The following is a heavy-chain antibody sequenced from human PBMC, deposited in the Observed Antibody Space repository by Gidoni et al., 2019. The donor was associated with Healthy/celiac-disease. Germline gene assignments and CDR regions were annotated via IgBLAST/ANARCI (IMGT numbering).Heavy chain of an antibody. J-gene: IGHJ6*02. Sequence: QLQLQESVPGLVKPSETLSLTCTGSGGSLSSSRYYWGWIRQPPGKGLEWIVSIYYSGIPYYNPSLKSRVTISVETSKKQFSLKLSSVTAADTAVYYCARLTYYYYGMDVWGQGTTVTVSS. CDR3: ARLTYYYYGMDV. CDR1: GGSLSSSRYY. CDR2: IYYSGIP. V-gene: IGHV4-39*01.